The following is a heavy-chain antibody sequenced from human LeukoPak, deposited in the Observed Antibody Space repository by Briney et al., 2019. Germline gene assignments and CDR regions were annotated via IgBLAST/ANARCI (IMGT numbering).Heavy chain of an antibody. CDR1: GFTFSSYS. V-gene: IGHV3-21*01. Sequence: SGGSLRLSCAASGFTFSSYSMNWVRQAPGKGLEWVSSISSSSSYIYYADSVKGRFTISRDNAKNSLYLQMNSLRAEDTAVYYCARASSSSVRLDYWGQGTLVTVSS. CDR2: ISSSSSYI. D-gene: IGHD6-6*01. CDR3: ARASSSSVRLDY. J-gene: IGHJ4*02.